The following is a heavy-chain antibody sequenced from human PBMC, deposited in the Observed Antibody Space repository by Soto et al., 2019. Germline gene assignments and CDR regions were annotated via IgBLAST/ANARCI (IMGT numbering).Heavy chain of an antibody. V-gene: IGHV3-23*01. D-gene: IGHD3-22*01. Sequence: EVQLLESGGGLIQPGGTLRLSCAASGFNIGIYAMSWVRQAPGKGLEWVSLIRVGFDSTYYADSVKGRFTLSRDTSKNILYMQMNSLRVDDTASYYCARDHDSNGCPTLDYWGQGTLVTVSS. J-gene: IGHJ4*02. CDR1: GFNIGIYA. CDR2: IRVGFDST. CDR3: ARDHDSNGCPTLDY.